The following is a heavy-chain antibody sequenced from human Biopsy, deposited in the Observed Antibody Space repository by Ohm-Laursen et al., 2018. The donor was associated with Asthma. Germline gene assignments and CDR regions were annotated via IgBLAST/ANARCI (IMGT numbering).Heavy chain of an antibody. CDR1: GFTFSSYA. D-gene: IGHD2-21*02. V-gene: IGHV3-30*04. CDR3: ASYEVVTAILPMDV. CDR2: IWYDGSNT. J-gene: IGHJ6*02. Sequence: SLRLSCTASGFTFSSYAMYWVRQAPGKGLEWVAIIWYDGSNTYYADSVKGRFTISRDNSKNTLYLQMNSLRAEDTAVYYCASYEVVTAILPMDVWGQGTTVTVSS.